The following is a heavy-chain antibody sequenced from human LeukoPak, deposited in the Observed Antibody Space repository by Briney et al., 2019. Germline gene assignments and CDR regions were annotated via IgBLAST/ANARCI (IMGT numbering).Heavy chain of an antibody. Sequence: SVKVSCKASGGTFSSYAISWVRQAPGQGLEWMGGIIPIFGTANYAQKFQGRVTITTDESTSTAYMELSSLRSEDTAVYYCATGGYDFWSGSKPFDYWGQGTLVTVSS. CDR3: ATGGYDFWSGSKPFDY. D-gene: IGHD3-3*01. V-gene: IGHV1-69*05. J-gene: IGHJ4*02. CDR2: IIPIFGTA. CDR1: GGTFSSYA.